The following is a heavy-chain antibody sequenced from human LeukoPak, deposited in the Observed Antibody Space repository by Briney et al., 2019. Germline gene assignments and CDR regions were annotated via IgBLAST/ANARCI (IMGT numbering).Heavy chain of an antibody. J-gene: IGHJ3*02. V-gene: IGHV4-59*01. CDR3: ARSGYSYGQGALDI. D-gene: IGHD5-18*01. Sequence: SETLSLTCTVSGGSISSYYWSWIRQPPGKGLEWIGYIYYSGSTNYNPSLKSRVTISVDTPKNQFSLKLSSVTAADTAVYYCARSGYSYGQGALDIWGQGTMVTVSS. CDR1: GGSISSYY. CDR2: IYYSGST.